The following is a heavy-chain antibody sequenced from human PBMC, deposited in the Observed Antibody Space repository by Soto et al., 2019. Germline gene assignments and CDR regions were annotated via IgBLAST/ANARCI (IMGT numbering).Heavy chain of an antibody. V-gene: IGHV1-69*01. J-gene: IGHJ3*02. CDR1: GGTFSSYA. D-gene: IGHD7-27*01. Sequence: QVQLVQSGAEVKKPGSSVKVSCKASGGTFSSYAISWVRQAPGQGLEWMGGIIPIFGTANYAQKFQGRVTIPADESTSTADLELSSLRSEDTAVYYCARNPSLGIGAFHIWGQGTMVTVSS. CDR2: IIPIFGTA. CDR3: ARNPSLGIGAFHI.